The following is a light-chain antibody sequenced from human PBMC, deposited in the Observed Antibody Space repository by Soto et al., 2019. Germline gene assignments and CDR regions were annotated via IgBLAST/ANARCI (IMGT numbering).Light chain of an antibody. CDR1: SSDVGGYNF. Sequence: QSALTQPPSASGSPGQSVTISCTGTSSDVGGYNFVSWYQQLPGKAPKLLIYEVSKWPSGVPDRFSGSKSGNTASLTVSGLQAEDEADYYCNSYAGSNNFAVFGGGTQLTVL. CDR3: NSYAGSNNFAV. J-gene: IGLJ2*01. CDR2: EVS. V-gene: IGLV2-8*01.